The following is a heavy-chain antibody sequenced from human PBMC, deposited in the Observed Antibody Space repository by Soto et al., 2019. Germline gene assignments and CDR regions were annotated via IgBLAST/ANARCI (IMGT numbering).Heavy chain of an antibody. CDR3: ARGQIVVVPAGPGNAFDI. CDR2: INPNSGGT. J-gene: IGHJ3*02. Sequence: ASVKVSCKASGYTFTGYYMHWVRQAPGQGLEWMGWINPNSGGTNYAQKFQGWVTMTRDTSISTAYMELSRLRSDDTAVYYCARGQIVVVPAGPGNAFDIWGQGTMVTVSS. V-gene: IGHV1-2*04. CDR1: GYTFTGYY. D-gene: IGHD2-2*01.